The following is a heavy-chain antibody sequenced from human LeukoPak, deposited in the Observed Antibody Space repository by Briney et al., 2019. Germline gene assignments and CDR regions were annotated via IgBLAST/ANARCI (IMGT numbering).Heavy chain of an antibody. CDR3: AKDANWNYRFAY. Sequence: GGSPRLSCAASGFTFSSYAMSWVRQAPGKGLEWVSEISGSGGSTYYADSVKGRFTISRDNSKNTLYLQMNSLRAEDTAVYYCAKDANWNYRFAYWGQGTLVTVSS. CDR1: GFTFSSYA. D-gene: IGHD1-7*01. J-gene: IGHJ4*02. V-gene: IGHV3-23*01. CDR2: ISGSGGST.